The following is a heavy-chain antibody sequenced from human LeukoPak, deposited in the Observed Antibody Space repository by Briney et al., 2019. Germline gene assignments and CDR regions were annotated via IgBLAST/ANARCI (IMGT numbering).Heavy chain of an antibody. CDR3: ARDSYSSSWYFHY. V-gene: IGHV4-4*07. D-gene: IGHD6-13*01. CDR1: GGSISSYY. CDR2: IYTGGST. Sequence: PSETLSLTCTVSGGSISSYYWSWIRQPAGKGLEWIGRIYTGGSTNYNPSLKTRVTMSVDTSKNQFPLKLSSGSELGTAVYTRARDSYSSSWYFHYWGPGTLVTVSS. J-gene: IGHJ4*01.